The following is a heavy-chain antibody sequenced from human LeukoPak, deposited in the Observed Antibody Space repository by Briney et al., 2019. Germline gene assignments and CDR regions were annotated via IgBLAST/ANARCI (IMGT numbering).Heavy chain of an antibody. J-gene: IGHJ4*02. V-gene: IGHV4-39*01. CDR1: GGSISSSSYY. CDR2: IYYRGST. D-gene: IGHD2-21*01. Sequence: SETLSLTCTVSGGSISSSSYYWGWIRQPPGKGLEWIGSIYYRGSTYYNPSLKSRVTISVDTSKNQFSLKLSSVTAADTAVYYCARHGGALLPDYWGQGTLVTVSS. CDR3: ARHGGALLPDY.